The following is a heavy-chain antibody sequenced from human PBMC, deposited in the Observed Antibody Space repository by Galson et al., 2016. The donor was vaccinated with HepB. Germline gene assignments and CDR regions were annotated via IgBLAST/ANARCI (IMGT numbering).Heavy chain of an antibody. D-gene: IGHD5-24*01. V-gene: IGHV3-7*05. CDR1: GFTFSSLW. Sequence: LRLYCAASGFTFSSLWMSWVRQAPGKGLEWVANIKQDGSEKSYVDCVKGRFTISRDNAKNSLCLQMNSLRADDTAVYYCARAIATSYWGQGALVTVSS. J-gene: IGHJ4*02. CDR3: ARAIATSY. CDR2: IKQDGSEK.